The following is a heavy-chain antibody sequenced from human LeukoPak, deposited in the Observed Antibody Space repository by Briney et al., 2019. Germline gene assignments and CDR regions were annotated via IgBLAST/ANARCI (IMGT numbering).Heavy chain of an antibody. V-gene: IGHV4-59*01. CDR2: IYYSGST. J-gene: IGHJ6*02. CDR3: ARVLASKNTGDV. D-gene: IGHD1/OR15-1a*01. CDR1: GGSISSYY. Sequence: SETLSLTCTVSGGSISSYYWSWIRQPPGKGLEWIGYIYYSGSTNYNPSLKSRVTISVDTSKNQFSLKLSSVTAADTAVYYRARVLASKNTGDVWGQGTTVTVSS.